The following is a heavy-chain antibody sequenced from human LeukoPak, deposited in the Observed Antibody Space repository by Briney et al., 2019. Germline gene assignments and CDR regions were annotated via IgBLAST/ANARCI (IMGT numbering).Heavy chain of an antibody. CDR2: IYTSGST. CDR1: GGSFSGYY. CDR3: ARGVNYDYVWGSYRSVYFDY. D-gene: IGHD3-16*02. J-gene: IGHJ4*02. V-gene: IGHV4-59*10. Sequence: SETLSLTCAVYGGSFSGYYWSWIRQPAGKGLEWIGRIYTSGSTNYNPSLKSRVTMSVDTSKNQFSLKLSSVTAADTAVYYCARGVNYDYVWGSYRSVYFDYWGQGTLVTVSS.